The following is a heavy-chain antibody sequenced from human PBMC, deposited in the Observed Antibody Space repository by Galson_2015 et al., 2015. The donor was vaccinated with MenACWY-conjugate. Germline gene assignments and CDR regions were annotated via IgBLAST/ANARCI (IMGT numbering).Heavy chain of an antibody. D-gene: IGHD3-10*01. Sequence: SVKVSCKASGGSFSSYGISWVRQAPGQGLEWVGGIIPVFETPEYAQKFQDGVTISADESTRTIFMELSRLRSEDTAIYYCARDRTYYYGSGNYRGNNNYWGQGTLVTVSS. V-gene: IGHV1-69*13. CDR3: ARDRTYYYGSGNYRGNNNY. CDR2: IIPVFETP. J-gene: IGHJ4*02. CDR1: GGSFSSYG.